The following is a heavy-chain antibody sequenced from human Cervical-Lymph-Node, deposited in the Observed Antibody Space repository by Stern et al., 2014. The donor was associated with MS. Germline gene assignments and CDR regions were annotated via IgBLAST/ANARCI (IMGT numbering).Heavy chain of an antibody. CDR2: IYCSGST. J-gene: IGHJ4*02. CDR1: GGSISSYY. Sequence: QVQLQESGPGLVKPSETLSLTCTVSGGSISSYYWSWIRQPPGKGLEWIGYIYCSGSTNYNPSLKSRVTISVDTSKNQFSLKLSSVTAADTAVYYCARSPGGAGIDYWGQGTLVTVSS. D-gene: IGHD1-1*01. V-gene: IGHV4-59*01. CDR3: ARSPGGAGIDY.